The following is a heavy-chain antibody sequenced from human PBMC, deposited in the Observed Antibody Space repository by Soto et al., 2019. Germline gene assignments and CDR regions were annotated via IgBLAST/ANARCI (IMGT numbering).Heavy chain of an antibody. CDR1: GFTLSSHE. Sequence: GGSLRLPCEASGFTLSSHEMNWVRQAPGKGLEWVSVINPSGSVQYRDSVKGRFILTRDNAKNSLSLQMNSLRPEDTAVYYCARDESIGGDKSDCWGQGTLVTVSS. D-gene: IGHD2-21*01. V-gene: IGHV3-48*03. CDR3: ARDESIGGDKSDC. CDR2: INPSGSV. J-gene: IGHJ4*02.